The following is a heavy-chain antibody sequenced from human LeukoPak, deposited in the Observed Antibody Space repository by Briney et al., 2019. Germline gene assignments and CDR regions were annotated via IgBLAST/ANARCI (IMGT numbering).Heavy chain of an antibody. CDR2: INHDATNI. J-gene: IGHJ4*02. D-gene: IGHD3-10*01. Sequence: GGSLRLSCAASGFTFSSYVMHWVRQAPGKGLVWVSRINHDATNIIYADSLKGRFTVSRDNAKNTLHLQMNGLRAEDTAVYYCARDLRGVIPFDYWGQGTLVTVSS. V-gene: IGHV3-74*01. CDR3: ARDLRGVIPFDY. CDR1: GFTFSSYV.